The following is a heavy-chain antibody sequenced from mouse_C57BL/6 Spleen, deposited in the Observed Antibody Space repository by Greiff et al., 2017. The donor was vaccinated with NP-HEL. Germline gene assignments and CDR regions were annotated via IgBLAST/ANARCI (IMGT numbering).Heavy chain of an antibody. D-gene: IGHD3-2*02. CDR1: GYAFSSSW. J-gene: IGHJ4*01. CDR3: AREKTAQVYYAMDY. Sequence: QVQLQQSGPELVKPGASVKISCKASGYAFSSSWMNWVKQRPGKGLEWIGRIYPGDGDTNYNGKFKGKATLTADKSSSTAYMQLSSLTSEDSAVYFCAREKTAQVYYAMDYWGQGTSVTVSS. CDR2: IYPGDGDT. V-gene: IGHV1-82*01.